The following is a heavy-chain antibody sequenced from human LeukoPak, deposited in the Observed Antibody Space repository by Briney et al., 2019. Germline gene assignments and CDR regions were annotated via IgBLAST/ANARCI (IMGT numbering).Heavy chain of an antibody. CDR1: GFTFTSYA. J-gene: IGHJ6*02. CDR2: IRYDGSNK. CDR3: TRGRDGMDV. V-gene: IGHV3-33*08. Sequence: GGSLRLSCAASGFTFTSYAMNWVRQAPGKGLEWVPLIRYDGSNKYYVDSVKGRFTISRDNSKSTLYLQMNSLRAEDMAVYYCTRGRDGMDVWGQGTTVTVSS.